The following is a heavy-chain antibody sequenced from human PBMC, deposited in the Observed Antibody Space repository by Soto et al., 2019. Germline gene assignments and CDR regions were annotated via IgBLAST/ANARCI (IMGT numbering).Heavy chain of an antibody. J-gene: IGHJ3*02. D-gene: IGHD4-17*01. Sequence: EVQLVESGGGLVQPGGSLRLSCAASGFTFSSYSMTWVRQAPGKGLEWVSYISSSGSTIYYADSVKGRFTISRDNAQNSLFLQMISLRAEDTAVYYCARDERAYGADARAIWCQGTMVTVSS. CDR2: ISSSGSTI. CDR3: ARDERAYGADARAI. V-gene: IGHV3-48*01. CDR1: GFTFSSYS.